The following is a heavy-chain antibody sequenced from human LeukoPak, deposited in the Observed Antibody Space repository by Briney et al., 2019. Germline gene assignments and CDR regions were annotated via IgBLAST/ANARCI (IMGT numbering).Heavy chain of an antibody. J-gene: IGHJ6*02. CDR2: IWFDGSNK. V-gene: IGHV3-33*01. Sequence: GGSLRLSCAASGFTFSTSGMHWVRQAPGKGLEWVAVIWFDGSNKHYADSVKGRFTISRDNSENTLYLQMNSLRAEDTAVYYCARDPSYCSSASCYVGSPLYYYYPMDVWGQGTTVTVSS. CDR1: GFTFSTSG. CDR3: ARDPSYCSSASCYVGSPLYYYYPMDV. D-gene: IGHD2-2*01.